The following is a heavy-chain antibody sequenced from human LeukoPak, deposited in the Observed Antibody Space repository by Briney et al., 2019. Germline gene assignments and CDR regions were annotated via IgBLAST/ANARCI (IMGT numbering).Heavy chain of an antibody. CDR2: INPNSGGT. J-gene: IGHJ5*02. V-gene: IGHV1-2*02. CDR1: GYTFTGYY. D-gene: IGHD6-13*01. CDR3: ARESSISSSWLNWFDP. Sequence: ASVKVSCKASGYTFTGYYMHWVRQAPGQGLEWMGWINPNSGGTNYAQKFQGRVTMTRDTSISTAYMELSRLRSEDTAVYYCARESSISSSWLNWFDPWGQGTLVTVSS.